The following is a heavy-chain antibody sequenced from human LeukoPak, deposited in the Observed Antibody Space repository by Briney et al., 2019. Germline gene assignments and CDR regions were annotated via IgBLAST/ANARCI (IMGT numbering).Heavy chain of an antibody. CDR1: GGSISSGSYY. J-gene: IGHJ4*02. V-gene: IGHV4-61*02. D-gene: IGHD5-18*01. CDR2: IYTSGST. Sequence: PSETLSLTCTVSGGSISSGSYYWSWIRQPTGKGLEWIGRIYTSGSTNYNPSLKSRVTITVDTSKNQFSLKLSSVTAADTAVYYCASVLTPTAMVTKYYFDYWGQGTLVTVSS. CDR3: ASVLTPTAMVTKYYFDY.